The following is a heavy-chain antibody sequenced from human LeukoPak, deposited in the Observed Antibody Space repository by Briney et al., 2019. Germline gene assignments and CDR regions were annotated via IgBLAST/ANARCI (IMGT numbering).Heavy chain of an antibody. Sequence: GASVKVSCKASGGTFSSYAISWVRQAPGQGLEWMGGIIPIFGTANYAQKFQGRVTITADESTSTAYMELGSLRSEDTAVYYCARERGSSSWHNWFDPWGQGTLVTVSS. J-gene: IGHJ5*02. CDR3: ARERGSSSWHNWFDP. V-gene: IGHV1-69*13. CDR2: IIPIFGTA. D-gene: IGHD6-13*01. CDR1: GGTFSSYA.